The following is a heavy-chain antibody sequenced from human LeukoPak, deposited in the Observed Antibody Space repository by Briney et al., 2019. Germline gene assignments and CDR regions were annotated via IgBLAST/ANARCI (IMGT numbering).Heavy chain of an antibody. CDR3: ARDRVVDTAMVGYYYGMDV. CDR2: IYYSGST. V-gene: IGHV4-61*01. J-gene: IGHJ6*04. D-gene: IGHD5-18*01. Sequence: SETLSLTCTVSGGSVSSGSYYWSWIRQPPGKGLEWIGYIYYSGSTNYNPSLKSRVTISVDTSKNQFSLKLSSVTAADTAVYYCARDRVVDTAMVGYYYGMDVWGKGTTVTVPS. CDR1: GGSVSSGSYY.